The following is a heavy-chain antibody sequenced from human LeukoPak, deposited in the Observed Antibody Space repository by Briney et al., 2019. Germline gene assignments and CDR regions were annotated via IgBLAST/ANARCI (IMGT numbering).Heavy chain of an antibody. Sequence: ASVKVSCKASGYTFTGYYLHWVRQAPGQGLEWMGWINTNTGNPTYAQGFTGRVVFSLSSSVSTAYLQISSLNAEDTSVYYCARDHYYDSSGYSLDYWGQGTLVTVSS. J-gene: IGHJ4*02. CDR2: INTNTGNP. V-gene: IGHV7-4-1*02. D-gene: IGHD3-22*01. CDR1: GYTFTGYY. CDR3: ARDHYYDSSGYSLDY.